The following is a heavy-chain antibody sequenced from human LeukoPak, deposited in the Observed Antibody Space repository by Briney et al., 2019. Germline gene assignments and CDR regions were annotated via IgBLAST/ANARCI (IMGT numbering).Heavy chain of an antibody. D-gene: IGHD6-19*01. J-gene: IGHJ6*02. CDR2: IYYSGST. Sequence: PSETLSLTCTVSGGSISSYYWSWIRQPPGKGLEWIGYIYYSGSTNYNPSLKSRVTISVDTSKNQFSLKLSSVTAADTAVYYCAREQRLTNYYYYGMDVWGQGTTVTVSS. CDR1: GGSISSYY. V-gene: IGHV4-59*01. CDR3: AREQRLTNYYYYGMDV.